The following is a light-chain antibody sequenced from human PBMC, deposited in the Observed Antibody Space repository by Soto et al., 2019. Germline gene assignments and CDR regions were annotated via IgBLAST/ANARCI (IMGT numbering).Light chain of an antibody. CDR2: RAS. J-gene: IGKJ1*01. CDR3: QQYNNWPGT. CDR1: QSVSSN. V-gene: IGKV3-15*01. Sequence: PGGRATLSCRASQSVSSNLAWYQQKPGQAPRLLIQRASTRATGIPARFSGSGSGTELTLTISSLQSEDFAVYFCQQYNNWPGTFGQGTKVEIK.